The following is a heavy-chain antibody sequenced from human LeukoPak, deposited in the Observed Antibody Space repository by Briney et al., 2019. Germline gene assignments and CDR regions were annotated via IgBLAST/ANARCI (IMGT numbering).Heavy chain of an antibody. D-gene: IGHD5-12*01. CDR3: ARVGYSGYDDRGSFDY. Sequence: SETLSLTCTVSGYSISSGYYWGWIRQPPGKGLEWSGSFFHSGNTYYNPSLKSRVTISVDTSKNQFSLKLSSVTAADTAVYYCARVGYSGYDDRGSFDYWGQGTLVTVSS. V-gene: IGHV4-38-2*02. J-gene: IGHJ4*02. CDR1: GYSISSGYY. CDR2: FFHSGNT.